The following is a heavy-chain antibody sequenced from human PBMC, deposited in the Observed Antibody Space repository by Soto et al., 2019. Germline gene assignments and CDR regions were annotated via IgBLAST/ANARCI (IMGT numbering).Heavy chain of an antibody. J-gene: IGHJ3*02. V-gene: IGHV3-21*01. CDR2: ISSSSSYI. CDR1: GFTFSSYS. D-gene: IGHD5-12*01. Sequence: EVQLVESGGGLVKPGGSLRLSCAASGFTFSSYSMNWVRQAPGKGLEWVSSISSSSSYIYYADSVKGRFTISRDNAKNSLYLQMNSLRAEDTAVYYCARDVWMATITRTVDAFDIWGQGTIVTVSS. CDR3: ARDVWMATITRTVDAFDI.